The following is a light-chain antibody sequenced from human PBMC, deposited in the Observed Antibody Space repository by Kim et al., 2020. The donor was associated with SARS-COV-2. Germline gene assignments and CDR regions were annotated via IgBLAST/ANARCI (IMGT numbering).Light chain of an antibody. V-gene: IGKV1-5*03. J-gene: IGKJ1*01. CDR3: QQYDEYPWT. CDR1: QSISHW. CDR2: GTS. Sequence: DIQMTQSPSTLSASVGDRVTISCRASQSISHWLAWYKQTSRKAPKVIIYGTSDLESGVPSRFSGSGSGTQFTLTITSLQPDDFAIYYCQQYDEYPWTFGQGTKVDIK.